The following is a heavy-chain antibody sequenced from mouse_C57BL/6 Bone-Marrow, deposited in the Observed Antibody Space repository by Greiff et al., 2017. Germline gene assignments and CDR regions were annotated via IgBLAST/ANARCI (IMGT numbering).Heavy chain of an antibody. J-gene: IGHJ4*01. Sequence: QVQLQQPGAELVMPGASVKLSCKASGYTFTSYWMHWVKQRPGQGLEWIGEIDPSDSYTNYNQKFKGKSTLTVDKSSSTAYMQLSSLTSEDSAVYYCAVDRGYARDDWGQGTSVTVSS. CDR1: GYTFTSYW. CDR3: AVDRGYARDD. CDR2: IDPSDSYT. D-gene: IGHD3-2*01. V-gene: IGHV1-69*01.